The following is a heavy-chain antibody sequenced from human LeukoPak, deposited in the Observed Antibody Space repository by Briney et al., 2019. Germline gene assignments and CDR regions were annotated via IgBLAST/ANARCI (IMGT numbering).Heavy chain of an antibody. D-gene: IGHD5-12*01. V-gene: IGHV3-15*01. J-gene: IGHJ6*04. CDR2: IKSKTDGGTT. Sequence: GGSLRLSCAASGFTFSNAWMSWVRQAPGKGLEWVGRIKSKTDGGTTDYAAPVKGRFTISRDDSKSTLYLQMNSLKTEDTAVYYCTTASGYAWYYYYYYGMDVWGKGTTVTVSS. CDR1: GFTFSNAW. CDR3: TTASGYAWYYYYYYGMDV.